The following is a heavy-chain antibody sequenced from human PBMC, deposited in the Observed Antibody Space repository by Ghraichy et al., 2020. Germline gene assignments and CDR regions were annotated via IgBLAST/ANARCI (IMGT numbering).Heavy chain of an antibody. V-gene: IGHV3-15*01. Sequence: GGSLRLSCAASGFTFSNAWMNWVRQAPGKGLEWVGRIKRKSDGGTTDYAAPVKARFSISRDDSSKMLYLQMNSLKTEDTAVYYCTTSLFNGWWNHPDYWGQGTLVIVSS. CDR1: GFTFSNAW. J-gene: IGHJ4*02. CDR3: TTSLFNGWWNHPDY. D-gene: IGHD3-9*01. CDR2: IKRKSDGGTT.